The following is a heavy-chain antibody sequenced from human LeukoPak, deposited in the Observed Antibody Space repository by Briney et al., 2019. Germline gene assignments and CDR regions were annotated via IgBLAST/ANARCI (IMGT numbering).Heavy chain of an antibody. CDR2: IFYTGNT. J-gene: IGHJ5*02. CDR3: ARGLRDYGTIEWFDP. Sequence: SETLSLTCTISGGSISTYYWSWVRQPPGKPLEWIGYIFYTGNTNYNPSLQSRVTMSVDTSKNQFSLKLNSVTAADTAVYYCARGLRDYGTIEWFDPWGQGTLVTVSS. D-gene: IGHD4-17*01. CDR1: GGSISTYY. V-gene: IGHV4-59*12.